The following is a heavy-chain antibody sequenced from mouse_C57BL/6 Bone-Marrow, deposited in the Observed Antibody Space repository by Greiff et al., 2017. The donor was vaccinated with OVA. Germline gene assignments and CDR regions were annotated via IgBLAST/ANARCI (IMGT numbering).Heavy chain of an antibody. CDR1: GFTFSDYG. Sequence: DVKLVESGGGLVKPGGSLKLSCAASGFTFSDYGMHWVRQAPEKGLEWVAYISSGSSTIYYADTVKGRFTISRDNANNTLFLQMPSLRSEDTAMYDCARQSYGSSSRGYFDVWGTGTTVTVSS. J-gene: IGHJ1*03. CDR3: ARQSYGSSSRGYFDV. V-gene: IGHV5-17*01. D-gene: IGHD1-1*01. CDR2: ISSGSSTI.